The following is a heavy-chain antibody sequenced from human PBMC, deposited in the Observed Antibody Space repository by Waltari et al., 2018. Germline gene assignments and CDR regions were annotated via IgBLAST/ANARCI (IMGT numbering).Heavy chain of an antibody. Sequence: EVQLVESGGGLIQPGGSLRLSCAASGFTVSSNYMSWVRQAPGKGLEWVSVIYSGGSTYYADSVKGRFTISRDNSKNTLYLQMNSLRAEDTAVYYCARDGAAAGNDAFDIWGQGTMVTVYS. CDR1: GFTVSSNY. V-gene: IGHV3-53*01. J-gene: IGHJ3*02. D-gene: IGHD6-13*01. CDR3: ARDGAAAGNDAFDI. CDR2: IYSGGST.